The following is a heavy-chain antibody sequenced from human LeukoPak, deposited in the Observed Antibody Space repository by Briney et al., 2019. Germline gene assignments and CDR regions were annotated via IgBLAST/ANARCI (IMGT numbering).Heavy chain of an antibody. V-gene: IGHV1-18*01. CDR3: ARDDRGNYDFWSGYSPYYYYGMDV. Sequence: GASVKVSCKASGYTFTSYGISWVRQASGQGLEWMGWISAYNGNTNYAQKLQGRVTMTTDTSTSTAYMELRSLRSDDTAVYYCARDDRGNYDFWSGYSPYYYYGMDVWGQGTTVTVSS. CDR2: ISAYNGNT. CDR1: GYTFTSYG. J-gene: IGHJ6*02. D-gene: IGHD3-3*01.